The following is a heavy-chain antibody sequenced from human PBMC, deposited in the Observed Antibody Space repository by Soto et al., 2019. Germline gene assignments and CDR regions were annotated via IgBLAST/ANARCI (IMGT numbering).Heavy chain of an antibody. D-gene: IGHD3-16*02. CDR3: ARDRYYDYVWGSYRRNWFDP. CDR2: INHSGST. V-gene: IGHV4-34*01. CDR1: GGSLSGYY. J-gene: IGHJ5*02. Sequence: PSETLSLTCAVYGGSLSGYYWSWIRQPPGKGLEWIGEINHSGSTNYNPSLKSRVTISVDTSKNQFSLKLSSVTAADTAVYYCARDRYYDYVWGSYRRNWFDPWGQGTLVTVSS.